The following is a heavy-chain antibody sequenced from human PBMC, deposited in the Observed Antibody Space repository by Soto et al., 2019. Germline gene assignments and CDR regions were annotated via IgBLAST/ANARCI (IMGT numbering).Heavy chain of an antibody. Sequence: EVQLVESGGGLVKPGGSLRLSCAASGFTFNTYTMHWVRQAPGKGLEWVSAISSGSTYIYYTDSLKGRFTISRDNAKNSLYLQMKSLRVEDTAVYYCATLGRERDDYWGQGTLVTVSS. CDR3: ATLGRERDDY. CDR2: ISSGSTYI. V-gene: IGHV3-21*01. CDR1: GFTFNTYT. D-gene: IGHD1-1*01. J-gene: IGHJ4*02.